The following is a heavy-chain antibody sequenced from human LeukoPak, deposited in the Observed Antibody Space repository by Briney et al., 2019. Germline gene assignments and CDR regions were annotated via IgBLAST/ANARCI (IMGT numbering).Heavy chain of an antibody. Sequence: KTSETLSLTCTVSGGSISSYYWSWIRQPPGKGLEWIGYIYYSGSTNYNPSLKSRVTISVDTSKNQFSLKLSSVTAADTAVYYCARGRSGSSGYWVGEILPFDYWGQGTLVTVSS. CDR1: GGSISSYY. J-gene: IGHJ4*02. CDR2: IYYSGST. D-gene: IGHD3-22*01. V-gene: IGHV4-59*01. CDR3: ARGRSGSSGYWVGEILPFDY.